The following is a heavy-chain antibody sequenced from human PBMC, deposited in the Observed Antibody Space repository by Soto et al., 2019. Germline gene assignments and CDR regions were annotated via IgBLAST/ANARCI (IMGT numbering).Heavy chain of an antibody. CDR3: ARHSIYGEFDY. Sequence: GGSLRLSCAASGFTFSSYGMHWVRQAPGKGLEWVAVISYDGSNKYYADSVKGRFTISRDNSKNTLYLQMNSLRAEDTAVYYCARHSIYGEFDYWGQGTQVTVSS. J-gene: IGHJ4*02. CDR2: ISYDGSNK. D-gene: IGHD2-21*01. V-gene: IGHV3-30*03. CDR1: GFTFSSYG.